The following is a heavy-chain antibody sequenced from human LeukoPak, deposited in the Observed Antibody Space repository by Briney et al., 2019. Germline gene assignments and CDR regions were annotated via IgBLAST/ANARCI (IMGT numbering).Heavy chain of an antibody. J-gene: IGHJ3*02. Sequence: SETLSLTCAVYGGSSSGYYWSWIRQPPGKGLEWIGEINHSGSTNYNPSLKSRATISVDTSKNQFSLKLSSVTAADTAVYYCARVPLWRGAFDIWGQGTMVTVSS. CDR2: INHSGST. V-gene: IGHV4-34*01. CDR1: GGSSSGYY. CDR3: ARVPLWRGAFDI. D-gene: IGHD2-21*01.